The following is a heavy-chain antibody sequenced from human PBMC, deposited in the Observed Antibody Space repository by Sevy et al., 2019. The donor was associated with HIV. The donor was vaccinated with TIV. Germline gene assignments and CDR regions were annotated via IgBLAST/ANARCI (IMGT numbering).Heavy chain of an antibody. V-gene: IGHV3-23*01. CDR2: ISGRGDTT. CDR3: AKDRRYGDIGLFDY. CDR1: GGSISNSTYY. Sequence: ETLSLTCTVSGGSISNSTYYWGWVRQAPGKGLEWVSVISGRGDTTYYADSVKGRLTISRDNSRNTLYLQMNSLRAEDTAVYYCAKDRRYGDIGLFDYWGQGTLVTVSS. J-gene: IGHJ4*02. D-gene: IGHD4-17*01.